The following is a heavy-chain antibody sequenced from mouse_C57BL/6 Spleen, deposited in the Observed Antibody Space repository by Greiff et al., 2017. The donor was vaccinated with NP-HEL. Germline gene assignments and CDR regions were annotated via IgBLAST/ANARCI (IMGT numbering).Heavy chain of an antibody. V-gene: IGHV1-63*01. CDR3: ARSPPTFRDFDY. Sequence: QVHVKQSGAELVRPGTSVKMSCKASGYTFTNYWIGWAKQRPGHGLEWIGDIYPGGGYTNYNEKFKGKATLTADKSSSTAYMQFSSLTSEDSAIYYCARSPPTFRDFDYWGQGTTLTVSS. J-gene: IGHJ2*01. D-gene: IGHD6-1*01. CDR2: IYPGGGYT. CDR1: GYTFTNYW.